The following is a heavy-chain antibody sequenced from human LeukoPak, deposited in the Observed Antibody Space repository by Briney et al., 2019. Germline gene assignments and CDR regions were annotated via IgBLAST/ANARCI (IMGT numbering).Heavy chain of an antibody. Sequence: GGSLTLSCAASGFTFSSYWMNWGRQAPGKGLEWVAKINQDGSEKHYVDSVKGRFTISRDNAENSVYLQMSSLRVDDTAVYYCVRIIKYTGAWYTFDYWGQGTLVTVSS. CDR1: GFTFSSYW. CDR3: VRIIKYTGAWYTFDY. V-gene: IGHV3-7*03. D-gene: IGHD6-19*01. J-gene: IGHJ4*02. CDR2: INQDGSEK.